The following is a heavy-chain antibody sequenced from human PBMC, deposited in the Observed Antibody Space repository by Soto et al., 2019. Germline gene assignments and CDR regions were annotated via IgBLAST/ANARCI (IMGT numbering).Heavy chain of an antibody. CDR1: GGSISSTTYY. V-gene: IGHV4-39*01. CDR3: ARPTEHVTSDAFDI. D-gene: IGHD1-1*01. Sequence: QLQLQESGPGLVKPSETLSLTCTVSGGSISSTTYYWGWIRQPPGKGLEWIGSIYRSGSTYYNPSLKSRVTISVDTSNDQFSLRLSSVTAADTAVYYSARPTEHVTSDAFDIWGQGTKVTV. CDR2: IYRSGST. J-gene: IGHJ3*02.